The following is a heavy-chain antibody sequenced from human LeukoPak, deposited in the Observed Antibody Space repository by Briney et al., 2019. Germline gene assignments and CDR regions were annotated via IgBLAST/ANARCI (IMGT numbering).Heavy chain of an antibody. Sequence: SETLSLTCAVYGESFSDHYWTWIRQPPGKGLEWIGEINHSGSTTSNPSLNNRVTISVDTSKNQFSLKLTSVTAADTAVYYCARPRYGSGSLDSWGQGTLVTVSS. CDR3: ARPRYGSGSLDS. CDR2: INHSGST. D-gene: IGHD3-10*01. V-gene: IGHV4-34*01. CDR1: GESFSDHY. J-gene: IGHJ4*02.